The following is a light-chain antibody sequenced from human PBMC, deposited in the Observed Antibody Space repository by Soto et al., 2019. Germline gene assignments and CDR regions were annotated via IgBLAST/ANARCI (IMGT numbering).Light chain of an antibody. CDR2: DAS. CDR3: QQYNNWPMYT. J-gene: IGKJ2*01. V-gene: IGKV3-15*01. Sequence: EIVMTQSPATLSVSPGERATLSCRASQSAGNNLAWYQQKPGQAPRLLIYDASTRASGIPARFSGSGSGAEFTLTISSLQSEDFVVYYCQQYNNWPMYTFGQGTKLEIK. CDR1: QSAGNN.